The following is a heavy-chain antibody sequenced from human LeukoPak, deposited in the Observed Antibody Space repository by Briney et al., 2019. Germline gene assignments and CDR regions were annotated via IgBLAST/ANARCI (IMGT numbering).Heavy chain of an antibody. CDR2: IIPIFGTA. Sequence: SVKVSCKASGGTFSSYAISWVRQAPGQGLEWMGGIIPIFGTANYAQKFQGRVTITADESTSTAYMELSSLRSEDTAVYYCARRDSSWYGGNWFDPWCQATLVNVAS. D-gene: IGHD6-13*01. CDR3: ARRDSSWYGGNWFDP. J-gene: IGHJ5*02. CDR1: GGTFSSYA. V-gene: IGHV1-69*13.